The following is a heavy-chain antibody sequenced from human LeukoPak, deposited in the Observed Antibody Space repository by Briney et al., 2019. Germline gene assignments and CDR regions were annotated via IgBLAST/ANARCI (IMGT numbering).Heavy chain of an antibody. CDR1: GGSTSSGSYY. CDR3: ARPSLSTFDI. CDR2: IYSSGTT. J-gene: IGHJ3*02. Sequence: SETLSLTCTVSGGSTSSGSYYWGWFRQPPEKGLEWIGSIYSSGTTYYNSSLKSRVTISVDTSKNQFSLKLSSVTAADTAVYYCARPSLSTFDIWGQGTMVTISS. V-gene: IGHV4-39*01.